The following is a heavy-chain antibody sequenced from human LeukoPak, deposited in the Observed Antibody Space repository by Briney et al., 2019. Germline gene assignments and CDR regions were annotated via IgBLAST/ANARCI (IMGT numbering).Heavy chain of an antibody. CDR2: ISTYNGNT. Sequence: GASVKVSCKAFGYTFTSFGLSWLRQAPGQGLEWMGCISTYNGNTNYAHNFQGRVTMTTDTSTSTAYMDLRSLRSDDTAVYDCAIRTGTYPYYFDYWGQGTLVTVSS. V-gene: IGHV1-18*01. J-gene: IGHJ4*02. CDR3: AIRTGTYPYYFDY. CDR1: GYTFTSFG. D-gene: IGHD1-26*01.